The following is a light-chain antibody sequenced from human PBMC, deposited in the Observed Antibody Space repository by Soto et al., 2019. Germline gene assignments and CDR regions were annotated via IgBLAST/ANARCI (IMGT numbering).Light chain of an antibody. CDR2: AAS. J-gene: IGKJ1*01. V-gene: IGKV3-20*01. Sequence: EIVLTQSPGTLSLSPGERATLSCRPSQSVSSTYLDWYQQKPGQAPRLLIYAASSRATGIPDRFSGGASATDFTLTISRLEPEDFAVYYCRHYINSQWTFGKGPRWKSN. CDR3: RHYINSQWT. CDR1: QSVSSTY.